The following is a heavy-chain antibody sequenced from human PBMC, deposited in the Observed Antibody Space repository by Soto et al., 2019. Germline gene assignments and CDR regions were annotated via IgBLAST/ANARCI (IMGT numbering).Heavy chain of an antibody. CDR1: GFTFSSYA. Sequence: PGGSLRLSCAASGFTFSSYAMSWVRQAPGKGLEWVSVISGSGDSTYYADSVKGRFTISRDNSKNTLYLQMNSLRAEDTAIYYCAKRSSSSTFDYWGQGTLVTVS. CDR3: AKRSSSSTFDY. J-gene: IGHJ4*02. CDR2: ISGSGDST. V-gene: IGHV3-23*01. D-gene: IGHD6-6*01.